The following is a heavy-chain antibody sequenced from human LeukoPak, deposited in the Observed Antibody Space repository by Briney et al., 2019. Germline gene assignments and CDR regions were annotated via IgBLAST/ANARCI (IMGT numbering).Heavy chain of an antibody. Sequence: PSETLSLTCTVSGGSISSHYWSWIRQPAGKGLEWIGRIYTSGSTNYNPSLKSRVTMSVDTSKNQFSLKLSSVTAADTAVYYCAKGQMYDILTGYPAQHKNGMDVWGQGTTVTVSS. CDR2: IYTSGST. D-gene: IGHD3-9*01. V-gene: IGHV4-4*07. J-gene: IGHJ6*02. CDR1: GGSISSHY. CDR3: AKGQMYDILTGYPAQHKNGMDV.